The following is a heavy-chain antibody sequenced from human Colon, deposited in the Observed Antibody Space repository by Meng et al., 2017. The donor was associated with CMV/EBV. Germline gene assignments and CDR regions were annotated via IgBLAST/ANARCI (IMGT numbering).Heavy chain of an antibody. V-gene: IGHV4-30-4*01. CDR1: GSIPSGDYF. CDR3: ARTALKTSVTTSGFDP. J-gene: IGHJ5*02. D-gene: IGHD4-17*01. CDR2: IYKGGRT. Sequence: GSIPSGDYFWSWIRKPPGTGREYLGYIYKGGRTGYKATLKSRLTISVDTSKNQFSLNLSSVTAADTAVYYCARTALKTSVTTSGFDPWGQGTLVTVSS.